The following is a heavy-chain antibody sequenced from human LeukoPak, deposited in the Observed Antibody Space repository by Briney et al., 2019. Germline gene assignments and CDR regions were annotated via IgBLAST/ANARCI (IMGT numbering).Heavy chain of an antibody. D-gene: IGHD5-24*01. J-gene: IGHJ4*02. V-gene: IGHV4-59*08. CDR2: IYYSGST. CDR3: ARLREMATMPYCFDY. CDR1: GGSISSYY. Sequence: SETLSLTCTVSGGSISSYYWSWIRQPPGKGLEWIGYIYYSGSTNYNPSLKSRVTISVDTSKNQFSLKLSSVTAADTAVYYCARLREMATMPYCFDYWGQGTLVTVSS.